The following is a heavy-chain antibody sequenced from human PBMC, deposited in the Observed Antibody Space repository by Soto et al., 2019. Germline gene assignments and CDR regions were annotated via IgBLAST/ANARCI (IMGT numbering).Heavy chain of an antibody. CDR1: GYTFTSYY. D-gene: IGHD6-19*01. CDR2: INPSDGTT. V-gene: IGHV1-46*01. Sequence: QVQLVQSGAEVKKPGASVKVSCKSSGYTFTSYYMHWVRQAPGQGLEWMGIINPSDGTTTYAQKFQGRVTMTRDTSTTSVYMELSSLRSEDTAVYYCARAYRIAVAGSFDYWGQGSLVTVSS. J-gene: IGHJ4*02. CDR3: ARAYRIAVAGSFDY.